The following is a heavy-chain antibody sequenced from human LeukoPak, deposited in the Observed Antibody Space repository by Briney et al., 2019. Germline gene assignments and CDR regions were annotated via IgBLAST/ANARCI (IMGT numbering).Heavy chain of an antibody. CDR2: IKQDGSEK. D-gene: IGHD4-17*01. CDR1: GFTFSSFW. V-gene: IGHV3-7*03. J-gene: IGHJ4*02. Sequence: GGSLRLSCAASGFTFSSFWMTWVRRAPVKGLAWVAHIKQDGSEKYYVDSVKGRFTISRDNVKNSLYLQMNSLRVEDTAVYYCARTRTGVTTSNFDNWGQGTLVTVSS. CDR3: ARTRTGVTTSNFDN.